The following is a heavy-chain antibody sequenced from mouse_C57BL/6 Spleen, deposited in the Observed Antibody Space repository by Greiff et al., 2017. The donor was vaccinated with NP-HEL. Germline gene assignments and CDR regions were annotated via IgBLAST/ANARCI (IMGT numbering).Heavy chain of an antibody. D-gene: IGHD1-1*01. CDR1: GFTFSDYG. CDR2: ISNLAYSI. CDR3: ARGYGSSYVPYYFDY. V-gene: IGHV5-15*04. J-gene: IGHJ2*01. Sequence: EVMLVESGGGLVQPGGSLKLSCAASGFTFSDYGMAWVRQAPRKGPEWVAFISNLAYSIYYADTVTGRFTISRENAKNTLYLEMSSLRSEDTAMYYCARGYGSSYVPYYFDYWGQGTTLTVSS.